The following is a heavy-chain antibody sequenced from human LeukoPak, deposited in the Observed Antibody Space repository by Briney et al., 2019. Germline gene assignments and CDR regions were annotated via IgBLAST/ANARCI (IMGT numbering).Heavy chain of an antibody. CDR3: ARVGHSYMDV. CDR1: GGTFSSYG. J-gene: IGHJ6*03. Sequence: ASVKVSCKASGGTFSSYGISWVRQASGQGLEWMGWISVYNGNTNYAQKLQGRVTMTTDTSTSTAYMELRSLRSDDTAVYYCARVGHSYMDVWGKGTTVTVSS. CDR2: ISVYNGNT. D-gene: IGHD3-16*01. V-gene: IGHV1-18*01.